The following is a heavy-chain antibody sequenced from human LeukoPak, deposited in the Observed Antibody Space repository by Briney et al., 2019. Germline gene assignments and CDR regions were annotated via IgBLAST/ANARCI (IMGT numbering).Heavy chain of an antibody. Sequence: GGSLRLSCAASGFTFSSYGMHWVRQAPGKGLEWVAVISYDGSNKYYADSVKGRFTISRDNSKNTLYLQMNSLRAEDTAVYYCARSLEMATIEDAFDIWGQGTMVTVSS. J-gene: IGHJ3*02. CDR3: ARSLEMATIEDAFDI. CDR1: GFTFSSYG. D-gene: IGHD5-24*01. CDR2: ISYDGSNK. V-gene: IGHV3-30*19.